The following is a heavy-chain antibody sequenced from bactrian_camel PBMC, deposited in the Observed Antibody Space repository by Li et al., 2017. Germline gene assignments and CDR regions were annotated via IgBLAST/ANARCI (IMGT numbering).Heavy chain of an antibody. CDR3: EAKRGGRCPIWGDLEYNY. D-gene: IGHD3*01. CDR1: GFTFSSYA. V-gene: IGHV3S40*01. CDR2: INSGGGST. Sequence: DVQLVESGGGSVQDGGSLRLSCAASGFTFSSYAVFWVRQAPGKGLEWVSAINSGGGSTYYADSVKGRFTISRDNAKNILYLEMNSLKPDDTAMYYCEAKRGGRCPIWGDLEYNYLGLGTQVTVS. J-gene: IGHJ4*01.